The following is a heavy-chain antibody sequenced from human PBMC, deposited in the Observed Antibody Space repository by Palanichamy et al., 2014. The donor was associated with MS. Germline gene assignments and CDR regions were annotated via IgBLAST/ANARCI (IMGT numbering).Heavy chain of an antibody. J-gene: IGHJ4*02. V-gene: IGHV1-18*01. Sequence: QVQLVQSGAEVKKPGASVKVSCKPSGYTFSNYRLTWVRQALGQGLEWVGWINTYNGNTKIAQKFQDRVTLTTDTSTSTAHMELRSLRSDDTAVYYCARAASIGGSDHWGQGTLVTVSS. D-gene: IGHD3-16*01. CDR1: GYTFSNYR. CDR2: INTYNGNT. CDR3: ARAASIGGSDH.